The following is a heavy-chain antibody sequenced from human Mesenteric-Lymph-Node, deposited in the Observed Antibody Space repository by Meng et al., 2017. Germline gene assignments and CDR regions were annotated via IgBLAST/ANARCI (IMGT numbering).Heavy chain of an antibody. J-gene: IGHJ4*02. D-gene: IGHD6-13*01. CDR1: GDSISSNNW. CDR2: IYHSGST. Sequence: QVQRQGAAPGRGKPSGTLSLTCAVSGDSISSNNWWSWVRQPPGKGLEWIGEIYHSGSTNYNPSLKSRVTISVDKSKSQFSLKLSSVTAADTAVYYCARGKSSSWPLLGWGQGTLVTVSS. V-gene: IGHV4-4*02. CDR3: ARGKSSSWPLLG.